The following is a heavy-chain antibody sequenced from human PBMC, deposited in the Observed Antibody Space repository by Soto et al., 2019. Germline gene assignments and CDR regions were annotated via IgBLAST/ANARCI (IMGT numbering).Heavy chain of an antibody. V-gene: IGHV4-61*01. CDR2: IYYSGST. Sequence: SETLSLTCTVSGGSVSSGSYYWSWIRQPPGKGLEWIGYIYYSGSTNYNPSLKSRVTISVDTSKNQFSLKLSSVTAADTAVYYCASGSYYEGSVDYWGQGTLVTV. D-gene: IGHD1-26*01. CDR1: GGSVSSGSYY. J-gene: IGHJ4*02. CDR3: ASGSYYEGSVDY.